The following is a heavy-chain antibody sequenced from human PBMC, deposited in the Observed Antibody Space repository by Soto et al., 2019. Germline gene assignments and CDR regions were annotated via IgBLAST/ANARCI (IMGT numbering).Heavy chain of an antibody. CDR2: IYYSGST. D-gene: IGHD6-19*01. Sequence: SETLSLTCTVPGGSVSSGSYYWTWIRQPPGKGLEWIGHIYYSGSTSYNPSLKSRVTISVDTSKNQFSLMLSSVTAADTAVYYCAREWYSSGWSGDAFDIWGQGTMVTVSS. CDR1: GGSVSSGSYY. J-gene: IGHJ3*02. CDR3: AREWYSSGWSGDAFDI. V-gene: IGHV4-61*01.